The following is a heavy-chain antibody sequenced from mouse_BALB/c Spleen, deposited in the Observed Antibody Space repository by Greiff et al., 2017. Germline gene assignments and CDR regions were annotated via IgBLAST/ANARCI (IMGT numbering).Heavy chain of an antibody. CDR1: GFTFSSYA. Sequence: EVKLVESGGGLVKPGGSLKLSCAASGFTFSSYAMSWVRQTPEKRLEWVASISSGGSTYYPDSVKGLFTISRDNARNILYLQMSSLRSEDTAMYYCARGLPDYFDYWGQGTTLTVSS. CDR3: ARGLPDYFDY. V-gene: IGHV5-6-5*01. J-gene: IGHJ2*01. D-gene: IGHD2-10*01. CDR2: ISSGGST.